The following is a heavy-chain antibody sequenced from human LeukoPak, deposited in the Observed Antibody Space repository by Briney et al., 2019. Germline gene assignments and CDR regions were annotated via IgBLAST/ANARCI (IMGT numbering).Heavy chain of an antibody. J-gene: IGHJ5*02. Sequence: SQTLSLTCVISGDSVSRNSAAWNWIRRSPSRGLEWLGRTYYRSKWYNDYAVSVKSRITINPDTAKNHFSLQLNSVTPEDTAVYYCARDEIVARRGNWFDPWGQGTLVTVSS. CDR3: ARDEIVARRGNWFDP. D-gene: IGHD6-6*01. CDR2: TYYRSKWYN. V-gene: IGHV6-1*01. CDR1: GDSVSRNSAA.